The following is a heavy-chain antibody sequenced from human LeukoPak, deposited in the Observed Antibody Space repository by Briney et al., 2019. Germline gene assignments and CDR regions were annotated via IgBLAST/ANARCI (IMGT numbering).Heavy chain of an antibody. V-gene: IGHV3-9*01. CDR2: FIWNSGRI. Sequence: GGSLRLSCAASGVTFDDYAMHWARQAPGKGREWVSGFIWNSGRIGYADSVKGRFTISRDNAKNSLYLQMNSLRPEDTALYYCVKEKAGSPFFDYWGQGTLVTVSS. CDR1: GVTFDDYA. CDR3: VKEKAGSPFFDY. J-gene: IGHJ4*02. D-gene: IGHD6-13*01.